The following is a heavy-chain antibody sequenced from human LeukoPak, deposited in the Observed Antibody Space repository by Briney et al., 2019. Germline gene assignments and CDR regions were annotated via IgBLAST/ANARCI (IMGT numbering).Heavy chain of an antibody. CDR2: IYYSGST. CDR1: GGSISSSSYY. Sequence: PSGTLSLTRTVSGGSISSSSYYWGWIRQPPGKGLEWIGSIYYSGSTYYNPSLKSRVTISVDTSKNQFSLKLSSVTAADTAVYYCARDQITIFGVVIMRYFDYWGQGTLVTVSS. CDR3: ARDQITIFGVVIMRYFDY. J-gene: IGHJ4*02. D-gene: IGHD3-3*01. V-gene: IGHV4-39*07.